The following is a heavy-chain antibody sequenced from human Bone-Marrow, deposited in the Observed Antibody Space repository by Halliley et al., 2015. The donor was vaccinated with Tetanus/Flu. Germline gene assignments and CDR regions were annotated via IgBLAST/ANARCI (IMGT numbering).Heavy chain of an antibody. Sequence: SLRLSCAASGFTFSRHEMNWVRQAPGKGLEWVSHISTGSTLIHYADSVKGRFTISRDNAENSLYLQMDSLRVEDTALYYCVGGVGWLPDYWGQGTLVTVSS. V-gene: IGHV3-48*03. J-gene: IGHJ4*02. CDR3: VGGVGWLPDY. D-gene: IGHD1-26*01. CDR2: ISTGSTLI. CDR1: GFTFSRHE.